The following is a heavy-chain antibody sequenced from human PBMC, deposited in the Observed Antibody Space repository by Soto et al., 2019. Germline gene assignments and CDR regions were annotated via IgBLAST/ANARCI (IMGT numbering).Heavy chain of an antibody. CDR1: GFTFSDYY. CDR2: ISSSGSTT. Sequence: GGSLRLSCAASGFTFSDYYMSWIRQAPGKGLEWVSYISSSGSTTYYADSVKGRFTISSDNSKNSLYLQMNSLRAEDTAVYYCAKDLKRGYSYGYFYYYYMDVWGKGTTVTVSS. J-gene: IGHJ6*03. D-gene: IGHD5-18*01. CDR3: AKDLKRGYSYGYFYYYYMDV. V-gene: IGHV3-11*01.